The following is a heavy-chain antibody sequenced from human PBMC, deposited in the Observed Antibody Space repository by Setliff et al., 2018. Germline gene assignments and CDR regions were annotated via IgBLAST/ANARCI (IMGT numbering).Heavy chain of an antibody. Sequence: SETLSLTCIVSGGSISNYYWSWIRQPPGKGLECIGYIQKSGSANYNPSLMSRVTISVDTSRNQSSLKLRSVTAADTAVYYCARGSTGIYDPWGQGILVTVSS. CDR3: ARGSTGIYDP. CDR1: GGSISNYY. CDR2: IQKSGSA. D-gene: IGHD1-1*01. V-gene: IGHV4-59*01. J-gene: IGHJ5*02.